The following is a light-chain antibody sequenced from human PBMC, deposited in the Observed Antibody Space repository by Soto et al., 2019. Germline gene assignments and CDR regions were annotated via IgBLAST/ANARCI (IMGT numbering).Light chain of an antibody. J-gene: IGKJ2*02. CDR3: QQSYNTPRT. Sequence: DLQMTQSPSSLSASVGDRVTVTCRASQSISSYLNWYQQKPGKAPKLLIYGASSLQSGVPSRFSGSGSGTDFTLTISSLQPEDFATYYCQQSYNTPRTFGQGTKLDIK. CDR2: GAS. V-gene: IGKV1-39*01. CDR1: QSISSY.